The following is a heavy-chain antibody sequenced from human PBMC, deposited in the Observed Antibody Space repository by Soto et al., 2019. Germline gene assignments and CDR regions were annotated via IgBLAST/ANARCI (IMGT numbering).Heavy chain of an antibody. V-gene: IGHV3-33*01. CDR2: IWDDGSNK. D-gene: IGHD2-15*01. J-gene: IGHJ5*02. CDR3: AGSNPGYCGGGSCYDNWFDP. CDR1: GFTFSSYG. Sequence: GGSLRLSCAASGFTFSSYGMHWVRQAPGKGLEWVAVIWDDGSNKYYADSVKGRFTISRDNSKNTLYLQMNSLRAEDTAVYYCAGSNPGYCGGGSCYDNWFDPWGQGTLVTVSS.